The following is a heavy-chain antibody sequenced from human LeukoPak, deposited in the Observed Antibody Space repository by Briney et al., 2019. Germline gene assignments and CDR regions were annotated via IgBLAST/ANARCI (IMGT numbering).Heavy chain of an antibody. J-gene: IGHJ6*03. D-gene: IGHD3-22*01. CDR1: GGSISSYY. Sequence: KPSETLSLTCTVSGGSISSYYWSWIRQPAGKGLEWIGRIYTSGSTNYNPSLKSRVTMSVDTSKNQFSLKLSSVTAADTAVYYCARESSYYDSSGYYGYYYYYYMDVWGKGTTVTISS. CDR3: ARESSYYDSSGYYGYYYYYYMDV. V-gene: IGHV4-4*07. CDR2: IYTSGST.